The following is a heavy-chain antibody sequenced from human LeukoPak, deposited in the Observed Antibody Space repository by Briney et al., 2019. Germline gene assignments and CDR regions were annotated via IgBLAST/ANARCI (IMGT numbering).Heavy chain of an antibody. CDR2: ITSSGTTT. J-gene: IGHJ3*02. D-gene: IGHD3-10*01. CDR1: GFTFSSYE. CDR3: ASFPPYMVRTDAFDI. V-gene: IGHV3-48*03. Sequence: PGGSLRLSCAASGFTFSSYEMNWVRQAPGKGLEWLSYITSSGTTTHYADSVTGRFTISRDNAKNSLYLQMNSLRAEDTAVYYCASFPPYMVRTDAFDIWGQGTMVTVSS.